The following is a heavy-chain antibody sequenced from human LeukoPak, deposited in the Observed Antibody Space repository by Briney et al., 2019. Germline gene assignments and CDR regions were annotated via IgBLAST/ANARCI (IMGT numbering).Heavy chain of an antibody. D-gene: IGHD3-10*01. Sequence: GGSLRLSCEASGFTFSNYAMTWVRQAPGKGLEWVSVISADSATTFYADSVKGRFTISRDNAKNTVFLQMSSLRAEDTALYYCARKSASGNYPLDYWGQGTLVTVSS. J-gene: IGHJ4*02. CDR1: GFTFSNYA. CDR2: ISADSATT. V-gene: IGHV3-23*01. CDR3: ARKSASGNYPLDY.